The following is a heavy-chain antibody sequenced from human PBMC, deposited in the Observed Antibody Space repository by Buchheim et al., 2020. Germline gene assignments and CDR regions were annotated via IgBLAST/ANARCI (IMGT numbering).Heavy chain of an antibody. CDR2: LNPRGDST. Sequence: HVQLVQSGPEVKKPGASVKVSCKASGNSFSTDFVHWVRQAPGQGLEWMGRLNPRGDSTIFAQKFQGRVTLTADKSTRTHYMELNSLTSEDMALYYCARDNSAWSFDYWGQGT. D-gene: IGHD6-19*01. CDR1: GNSFSTDF. CDR3: ARDNSAWSFDY. V-gene: IGHV1-46*03. J-gene: IGHJ4*02.